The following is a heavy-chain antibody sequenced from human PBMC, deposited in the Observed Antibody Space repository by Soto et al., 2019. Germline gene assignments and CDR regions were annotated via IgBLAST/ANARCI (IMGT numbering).Heavy chain of an antibody. D-gene: IGHD1-20*01. CDR2: VFYTGFT. J-gene: IGHJ4*02. Sequence: SATLSLTCTFSGGSVGVSYYYWVWLRQSPGRGPEWIGSVFYTGFTSYNPSLESRVSVSVDTSKNQFSLKVSAVTAADTAVYYCASSQKGYNWNYFDHWGQGALVTVSS. V-gene: IGHV4-39*01. CDR1: GGSVGVSYYY. CDR3: ASSQKGYNWNYFDH.